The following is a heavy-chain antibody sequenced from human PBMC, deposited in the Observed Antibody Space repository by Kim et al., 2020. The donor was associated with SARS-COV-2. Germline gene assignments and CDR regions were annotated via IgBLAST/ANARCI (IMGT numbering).Heavy chain of an antibody. Sequence: ADSVKGRFTISRDNAKNSPYLQMNSLRAEDTAVYYCARDLIGQQLVLPNFYWGQGTLVTVSS. CDR3: ARDLIGQQLVLPNFY. D-gene: IGHD6-13*01. J-gene: IGHJ4*02. V-gene: IGHV3-21*01.